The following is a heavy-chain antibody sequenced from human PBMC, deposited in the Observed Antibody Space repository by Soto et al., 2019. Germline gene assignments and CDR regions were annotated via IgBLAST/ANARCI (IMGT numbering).Heavy chain of an antibody. CDR3: TRGGPDAFCGGGRCYFDY. V-gene: IGHV3-9*01. Sequence: EVQLVESGGGLVQPGSSLRLSCAASGFTFDDFAMHWVRRVPGKGLEWVSSITWNSNVIGYADSVKGRFTISRDNAKNSLYLQMNSLRPEDTAFYYCTRGGPDAFCGGGRCYFDYCGQGTLVTVSS. J-gene: IGHJ4*02. CDR1: GFTFDDFA. D-gene: IGHD2-15*01. CDR2: ITWNSNVI.